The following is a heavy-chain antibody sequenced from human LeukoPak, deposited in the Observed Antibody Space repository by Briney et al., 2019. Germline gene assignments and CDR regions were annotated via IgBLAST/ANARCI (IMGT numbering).Heavy chain of an antibody. J-gene: IGHJ5*02. CDR2: IDPSVDTT. D-gene: IGHD3-3*01. CDR3: ARALHTLFGVVSPVSYNWVDP. CDR1: GYIFTSYY. V-gene: IGHV1-46*03. Sequence: ASVKVSCKASGYIFTSYYIHWVRQAPGQGLEWMGIIDPSVDTTTYAPKFQGRITMTRDTSSSTVYMELGSLRSEDTAVYYCARALHTLFGVVSPVSYNWVDPWGQGTLVTVSS.